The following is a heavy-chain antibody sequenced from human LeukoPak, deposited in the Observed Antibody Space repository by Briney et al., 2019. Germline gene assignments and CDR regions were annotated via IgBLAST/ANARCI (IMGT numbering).Heavy chain of an antibody. D-gene: IGHD3-22*01. J-gene: IGHJ3*02. CDR1: GGSISSYY. V-gene: IGHV4-4*07. CDR2: IYTSGST. CDR3: ARDPFYDSSGHDVFDI. Sequence: SETLSLTCTVSGGSISSYYWSWIRQPAGKGLEWIGRIYTSGSTNYNPSLKSRVTMSVDTSKNQFSLKLSSVTAADTAVYYCARDPFYDSSGHDVFDIWGQGTMVTVSS.